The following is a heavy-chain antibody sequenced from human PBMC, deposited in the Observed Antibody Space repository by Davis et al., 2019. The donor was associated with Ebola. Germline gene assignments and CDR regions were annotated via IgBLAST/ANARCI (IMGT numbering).Heavy chain of an antibody. CDR1: GFTFSDEY. V-gene: IGHV3-11*01. Sequence: PGGSLRLSCAASGFTFSDEYMHWIRQAPGKGLSWVSYISFSGGTTYNLDSVKGRFTISRDNANNSLFLEMNRLRVEDTAVYYCARGTWRYGLDVWGQGTTVTVFS. CDR3: ARGTWRYGLDV. CDR2: ISFSGGTT. J-gene: IGHJ6*02. D-gene: IGHD1-1*01.